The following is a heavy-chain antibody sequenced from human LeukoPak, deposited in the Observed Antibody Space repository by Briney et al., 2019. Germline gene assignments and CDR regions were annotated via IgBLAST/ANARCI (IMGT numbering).Heavy chain of an antibody. V-gene: IGHV4-39*01. CDR2: FYYSGTN. CDR1: GGSISSSTYY. J-gene: IGHJ6*02. Sequence: SETLSLTCTVSGGSISSSTYYWGWIRQPPGKGLEWIGSFYYSGTNHYNPSLRSRVTISGDTSKNQFSLKLSSVTAADTAVYYCARRFGDRQGMDVWGQGTTVTVSS. CDR3: ARRFGDRQGMDV. D-gene: IGHD3-10*01.